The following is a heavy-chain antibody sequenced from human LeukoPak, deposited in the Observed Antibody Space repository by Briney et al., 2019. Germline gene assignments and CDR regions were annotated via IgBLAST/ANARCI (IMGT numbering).Heavy chain of an antibody. V-gene: IGHV1-2*02. CDR1: GYSFTVNY. D-gene: IGHD2-2*01. J-gene: IGHJ4*02. CDR2: INPNTGGT. Sequence: ASVKVSFKASGYSFTVNYMHWVRQAPGQGLEWMGGINPNTGGTNFAQKFQGRVTMTRDTSISTAYMELSRLRSDDTAVYYCARGHCSSTGCYDYFDYWGQGTLVTVSS. CDR3: ARGHCSSTGCYDYFDY.